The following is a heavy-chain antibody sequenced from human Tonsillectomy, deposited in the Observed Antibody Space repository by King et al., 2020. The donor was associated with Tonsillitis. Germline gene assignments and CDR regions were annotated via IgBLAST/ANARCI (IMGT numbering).Heavy chain of an antibody. Sequence: QLVQSGAEVKKPGESLRISCQGSGYTFSNHWITWVRHMPGKGLEWMGTIDPSDSLATFSPSFQGHVSVSVDNSISTVYLHWSSLKASDTAMYYCARRAPGGGVSAWLTWFDPWGQGTLVTVSS. D-gene: IGHD3-22*01. CDR1: GYTFSNHW. CDR3: ARRAPGGGVSAWLTWFDP. J-gene: IGHJ5*02. V-gene: IGHV5-10-1*01. CDR2: IDPSDSLA.